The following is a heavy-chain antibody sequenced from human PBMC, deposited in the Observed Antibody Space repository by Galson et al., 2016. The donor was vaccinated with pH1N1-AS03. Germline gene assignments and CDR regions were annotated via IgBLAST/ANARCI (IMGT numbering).Heavy chain of an antibody. V-gene: IGHV3-7*01. CDR2: IKQDGSEK. CDR3: ARGAPGDHLLSPLWN. D-gene: IGHD2-2*01. Sequence: SLRLSCAASGSTFSTYCMSWVRQAPGKGLEWVANIKQDGSEKFYVDSLKGRFTISRDNAKNSLYLQMSSLRAEETAIYYCARGAPGDHLLSPLWNWGQGTLVTVSS. J-gene: IGHJ4*02. CDR1: GSTFSTYC.